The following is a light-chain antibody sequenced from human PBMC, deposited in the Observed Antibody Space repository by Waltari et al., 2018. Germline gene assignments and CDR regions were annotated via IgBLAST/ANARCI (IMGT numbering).Light chain of an antibody. CDR1: RSNIGSNS. V-gene: IGLV1-47*01. Sequence: QSVLTQPPSASGNPGQSVTISCSGRRSNIGSNSVYWSQHLPGTAPKLLIYMSDQRPSGVPDRFFGSKSGTSASLAISGLRSEDEADYYCAAWDDSLSGFYVFGTGTKVTVL. CDR3: AAWDDSLSGFYV. J-gene: IGLJ1*01. CDR2: MSD.